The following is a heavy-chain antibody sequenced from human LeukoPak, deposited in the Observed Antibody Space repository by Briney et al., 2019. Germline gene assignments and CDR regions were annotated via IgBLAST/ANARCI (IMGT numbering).Heavy chain of an antibody. J-gene: IGHJ4*02. CDR2: ISSSGSTI. D-gene: IGHD5-12*01. Sequence: GGFLRLSCAASGFTFDDYAMSWVRQAPGKGLEWVSYISSSGSTIYYADSVKGRFTISRDNAKNSLYLQMNSLRAEDTAVYYCASRGRAGYDLWGQGTLVTVSS. V-gene: IGHV3-11*04. CDR3: ASRGRAGYDL. CDR1: GFTFDDYA.